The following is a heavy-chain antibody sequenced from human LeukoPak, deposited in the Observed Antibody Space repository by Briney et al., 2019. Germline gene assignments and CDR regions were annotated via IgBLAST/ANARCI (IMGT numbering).Heavy chain of an antibody. CDR2: IWYDGSNK. Sequence: GGSLRLSCAASGFTFSSYGMHWVRQAPGKGLEWVAVIWYDGSNKYYADSVKGRFTISRDNSKNTLYLQMNSLRAEDTAVYYCARSPTYYYGMDVWGQGTTVTVSS. CDR3: ARSPTYYYGMDV. J-gene: IGHJ6*02. CDR1: GFTFSSYG. V-gene: IGHV3-33*01.